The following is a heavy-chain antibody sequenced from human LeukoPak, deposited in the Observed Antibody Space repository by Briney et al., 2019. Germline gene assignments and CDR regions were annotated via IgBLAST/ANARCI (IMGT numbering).Heavy chain of an antibody. D-gene: IGHD3-9*01. CDR1: GGSISSGGYS. CDR3: ARAHYDILTGYYPWYSWFDP. J-gene: IGHJ5*02. Sequence: PSQSLSLTCAVSGGSISSGGYSWSWIRQPPGKGLEWIGYIYLSGSTYYNPSLKSRVTISVDRSKNQFSLKLSSVTAADTAVYYCARAHYDILTGYYPWYSWFDPWGQGTLVTVSS. CDR2: IYLSGST. V-gene: IGHV4-30-2*01.